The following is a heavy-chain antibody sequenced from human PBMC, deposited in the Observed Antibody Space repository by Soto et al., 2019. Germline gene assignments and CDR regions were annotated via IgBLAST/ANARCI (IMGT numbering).Heavy chain of an antibody. CDR3: ARGMKTAVFYGMDV. V-gene: IGHV3-21*01. J-gene: IGHJ6*02. Sequence: EVQVVESGGGLVEPGGSLRLSCAASGFNFSRSSMNWARQAPGKGLEWVASISTSSNLIYYEDSVKGRFTVSRDNTKNSMYLQMISLRAEDTAIYYCARGMKTAVFYGMDVWGQGTTVTVSS. D-gene: IGHD2-2*01. CDR1: GFNFSRSS. CDR2: ISTSSNLI.